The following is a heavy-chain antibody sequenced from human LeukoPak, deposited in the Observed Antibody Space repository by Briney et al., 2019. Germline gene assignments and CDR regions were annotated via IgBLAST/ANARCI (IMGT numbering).Heavy chain of an antibody. J-gene: IGHJ3*02. CDR1: GFSVRSNY. CDR2: VYSGGST. Sequence: GGSLRLSCAPSGFSVRSNYMTWVRQAPGKGLEWLSVVYSGGSTYYADSVKGRFTISRDNSKNTLYLQMSSLRADDTAVYFCARGGDGYNFRFSAFDIWGQGTMVTVSS. V-gene: IGHV3-53*01. CDR3: ARGGDGYNFRFSAFDI. D-gene: IGHD5-24*01.